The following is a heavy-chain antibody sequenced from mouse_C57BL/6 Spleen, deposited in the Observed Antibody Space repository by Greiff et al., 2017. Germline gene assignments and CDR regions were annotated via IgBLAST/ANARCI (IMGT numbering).Heavy chain of an antibody. CDR3: ARWATAMDY. CDR1: GYTFTSYW. Sequence: QLQQPGAELVRPGSSVKLSCKASGYTFTSYWMHWVKQRPIQGLEWIGNIDPSDSETHYNQKFKDKATLTVDKSSSTAYMQLSSLTSEDSAVYYCARWATAMDYWGQGTSVTVSS. V-gene: IGHV1-52*01. CDR2: IDPSDSET. D-gene: IGHD3-1*01. J-gene: IGHJ4*01.